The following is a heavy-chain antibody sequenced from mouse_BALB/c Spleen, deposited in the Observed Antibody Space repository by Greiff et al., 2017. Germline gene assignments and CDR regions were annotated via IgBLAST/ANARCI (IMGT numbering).Heavy chain of an antibody. CDR2: ISYSGST. CDR1: GYSITSDYA. D-gene: IGHD2-3*01. V-gene: IGHV3-2*02. J-gene: IGHJ3*01. CDR3: AADGYYSFAD. Sequence: EVKLVESGPGLVKPSQSLSLTCTVTGYSITSDYAWNWIRQFPGNKLEWMGYISYSGSTSYKPSLKSRISITRDTSKNQFFLQLNSVTTEDTATYYCAADGYYSFADWGQGTLVTVSA.